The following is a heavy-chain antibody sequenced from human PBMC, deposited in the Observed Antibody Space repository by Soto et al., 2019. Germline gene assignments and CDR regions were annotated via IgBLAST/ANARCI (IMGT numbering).Heavy chain of an antibody. D-gene: IGHD5-18*01. CDR1: GFTFRSYG. CDR2: ISHDGSKT. CDR3: AKGDLDTSMAMDFDN. Sequence: QVQLVESGGGVVQPGRSLRLSCAASGFTFRSYGLHWVRQAPGKGLEWVAVISHDGSKTYYTGSVEGRFTISRDNFKNTLYPQMDSLTTEDTGMYYCAKGDLDTSMAMDFDNWGQGNLVTVSS. V-gene: IGHV3-30*18. J-gene: IGHJ4*02.